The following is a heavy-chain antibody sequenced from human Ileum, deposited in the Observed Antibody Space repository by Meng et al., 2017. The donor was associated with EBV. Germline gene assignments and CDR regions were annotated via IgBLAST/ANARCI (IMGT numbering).Heavy chain of an antibody. CDR1: GGSISSSNW. CDR2: IYHSGST. V-gene: IGHV4-4*02. J-gene: IGHJ4*02. Sequence: PPGSGPGTVKPSGPLSLTGAVFGGSISSSNWWSWVRQPPGKGLEWIGEIYHSGSTNYNPSLKSRVTISVDKSKNQFSLNLSSVTAADTAVYYCARVGQWLPIDYWGQGTLVTVSS. D-gene: IGHD6-19*01. CDR3: ARVGQWLPIDY.